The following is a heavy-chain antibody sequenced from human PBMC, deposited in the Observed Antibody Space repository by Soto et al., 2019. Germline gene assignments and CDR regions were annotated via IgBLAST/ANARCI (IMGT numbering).Heavy chain of an antibody. V-gene: IGHV1-69*13. CDR3: ARVRGTALSAATIDY. Sequence: SVKVSCKASGGTFSSYAISWVRQAPGQGLEWMGGIIPIFGTANYAQKFQGRVTITADESTSTAYMELSSLRSEDTAVYYCARVRGTALSAATIDYWGQGTLVTVSS. CDR2: IIPIFGTA. D-gene: IGHD5-18*01. CDR1: GGTFSSYA. J-gene: IGHJ4*02.